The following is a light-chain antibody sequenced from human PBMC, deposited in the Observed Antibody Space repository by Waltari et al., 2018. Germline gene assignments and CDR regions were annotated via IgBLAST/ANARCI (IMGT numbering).Light chain of an antibody. Sequence: QPALTRPPSASGSLGHSVTIPRPGSSRAVGRYKFVSWYQQYPGKAPKLIFYEVFKRPPGVPDRFSGSKSGNTASLTVSGLQPEDEADYYCSSYAGGNTLVFGGGTRLTVL. J-gene: IGLJ2*01. V-gene: IGLV2-8*01. CDR2: EVF. CDR3: SSYAGGNTLV. CDR1: SRAVGRYKF.